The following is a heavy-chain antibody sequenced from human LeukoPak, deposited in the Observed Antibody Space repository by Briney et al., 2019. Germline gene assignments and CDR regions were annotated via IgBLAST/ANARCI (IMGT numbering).Heavy chain of an antibody. V-gene: IGHV1-18*01. Sequence: ASVKVSCKASAYTFTSYGISWVRQAPGQGLEWMGWISAYNGNTSYAQKLQGRVTMTTDTSTSTAYMELSRLRSDDTAVYYCARSLGSWARFDYWGQGTLVTVSS. CDR3: ARSLGSWARFDY. J-gene: IGHJ4*02. CDR1: AYTFTSYG. CDR2: ISAYNGNT. D-gene: IGHD6-13*01.